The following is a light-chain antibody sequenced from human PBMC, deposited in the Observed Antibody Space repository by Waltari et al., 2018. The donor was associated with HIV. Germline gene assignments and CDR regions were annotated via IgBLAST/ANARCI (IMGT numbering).Light chain of an antibody. CDR3: QQSFVTPYT. CDR2: AAS. CDR1: QSISNY. Sequence: DIQMTQSPSSLSASLGDRVTISCRASQSISNYLNWYQQKPGRAPKLLISAASSLQSEVPSRFSGSGSGTDFTLTIRSLQPEDFATYSCQQSFVTPYTFGQGTRLEIK. J-gene: IGKJ2*01. V-gene: IGKV1-39*01.